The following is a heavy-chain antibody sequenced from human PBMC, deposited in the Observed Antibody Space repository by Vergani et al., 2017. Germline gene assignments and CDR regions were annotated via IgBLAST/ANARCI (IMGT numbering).Heavy chain of an antibody. CDR2: IRYDGSNK. V-gene: IGHV3-30*02. J-gene: IGHJ4*02. CDR1: GFTFSSYG. CDR3: AKALSYDSSGSPFDY. D-gene: IGHD3-22*01. Sequence: VQLVESGGGLVQPGGSLRLSCAASGFTFSSYGMHWVRQAPGKGLEWVAFIRYDGSNKYYADSVKGRFTISRDNSKNTLYLQMNSLRAEDTAVYYCAKALSYDSSGSPFDYWGQGTLVTVSS.